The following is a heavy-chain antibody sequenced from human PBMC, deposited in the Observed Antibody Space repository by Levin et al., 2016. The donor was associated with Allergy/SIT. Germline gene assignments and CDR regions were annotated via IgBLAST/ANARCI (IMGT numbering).Heavy chain of an antibody. D-gene: IGHD3-3*01. CDR1: GGSISSSSYY. J-gene: IGHJ6*02. CDR2: IYYSGST. CDR3: ARGPWDTIFGVVNWDYYYGMDV. Sequence: SETLSLTCTVSGGSISSSSYYWGWIRQPPGKGLEWIGSIYYSGSTYYNPSLKSRVTISVDTSKNQFSLKLSSVTAADTAVYYCARGPWDTIFGVVNWDYYYGMDVWGQGTTVTVSS. V-gene: IGHV4-39*01.